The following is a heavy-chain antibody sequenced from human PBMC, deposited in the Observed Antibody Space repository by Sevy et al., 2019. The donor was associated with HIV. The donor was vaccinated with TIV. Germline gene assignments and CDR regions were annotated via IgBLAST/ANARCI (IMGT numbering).Heavy chain of an antibody. CDR2: IWFDGSNQ. CDR1: GFTFGSYG. CDR3: AKDRVTVFGVVVTFDS. Sequence: GGSLRLSCAASGFTFGSYGMHWARQAPGKGLEWVAVIWFDGSNQYYGDSVKGRFTISRDNSKNTLYLQMNSLRVEDSAVYFCAKDRVTVFGVVVTFDSWGQGTLVTVSS. V-gene: IGHV3-33*06. D-gene: IGHD3-3*01. J-gene: IGHJ4*02.